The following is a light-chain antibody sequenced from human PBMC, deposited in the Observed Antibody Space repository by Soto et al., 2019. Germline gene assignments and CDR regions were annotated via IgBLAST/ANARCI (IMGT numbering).Light chain of an antibody. V-gene: IGKV3-20*01. CDR1: QSVRNNF. CDR3: QQYGSSPT. Sequence: EIVLTQSPGTLSLSPGERATLSCRASQSVRNNFLAWYQQKPGQAPRLLIYGASSRATGIPDRFGGSGSGTYFTLTISGLEPEDLALYYCQQYGSSPTFGGGTKVEIK. J-gene: IGKJ4*01. CDR2: GAS.